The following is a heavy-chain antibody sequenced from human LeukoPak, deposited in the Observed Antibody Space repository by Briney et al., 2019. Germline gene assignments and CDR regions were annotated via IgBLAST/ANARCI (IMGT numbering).Heavy chain of an antibody. V-gene: IGHV4-34*01. CDR2: INHSGST. Sequence: SETLSLTCAVYSGSFSGYYWSWIRQPPGKGLEWIGEINHSGSTHYNPSLKSRVTMSVDTSKNQFSLKLSSVTAADTAVYYCARTLPYGDYGDDYWGQGTLVTVSS. D-gene: IGHD4-17*01. J-gene: IGHJ4*02. CDR1: SGSFSGYY. CDR3: ARTLPYGDYGDDY.